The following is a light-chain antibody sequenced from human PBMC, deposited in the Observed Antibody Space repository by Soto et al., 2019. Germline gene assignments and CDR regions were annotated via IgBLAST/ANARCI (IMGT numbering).Light chain of an antibody. CDR2: AAS. J-gene: IGKJ1*01. Sequence: DIQMTQSPSSLSASVGDRVTITCRASQSIGNYLNWYQQKPGKAPKLLIYAASNLQSGVPSRFSGSGSGTDFTLTISSLEPEDFAVYYCHQYGSSPRTFGQGTKVDIK. CDR1: QSIGNY. V-gene: IGKV1-39*01. CDR3: HQYGSSPRT.